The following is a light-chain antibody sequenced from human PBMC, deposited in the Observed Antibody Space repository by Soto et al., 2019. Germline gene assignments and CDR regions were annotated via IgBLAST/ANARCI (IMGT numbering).Light chain of an antibody. CDR2: RSN. CDR3: ASWDDTLDGPV. V-gene: IGLV1-44*01. Sequence: QSVLTQPPSASGTPGQRVTISCSGSRSDIGSNTVNWYQRLPGEGPRLLIYRSNQRPSGVPDRFSGSKSGTTASLAISGLQSEDAAEYYCASWDDTLDGPVFGGGTKLT. J-gene: IGLJ2*01. CDR1: RSDIGSNT.